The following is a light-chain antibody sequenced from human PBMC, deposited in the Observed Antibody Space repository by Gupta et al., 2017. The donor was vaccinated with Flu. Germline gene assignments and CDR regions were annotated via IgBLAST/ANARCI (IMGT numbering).Light chain of an antibody. CDR3: EQYFGIPT. Sequence: DIVMTQSPDSLAVSLGERATINCKSSQSVLYSLNNKNYLAWNQQKPGQPPKVLLYWASTRDSGVPYRFGGSGSGTDFTLTINSLQAGDVAVYYCEQYFGIPTFGQGTKVEI. CDR2: WAS. V-gene: IGKV4-1*01. CDR1: QSVLYSLNNKNY. J-gene: IGKJ1*01.